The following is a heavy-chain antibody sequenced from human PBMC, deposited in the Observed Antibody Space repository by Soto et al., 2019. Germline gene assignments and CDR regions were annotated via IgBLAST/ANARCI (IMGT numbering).Heavy chain of an antibody. D-gene: IGHD2-21*01. CDR3: ARSPYCGTECNSGYLDF. CDR2: MYSDGKT. CDR1: GFVVSRNY. J-gene: IGHJ4*02. V-gene: IGHV3-53*01. Sequence: LRLSCATSGFVVSRNYMHWVRQAPGKGLEWVSVMYSDGKTYYAESVRGRFAISRDNSKHTVFLHMNSLRAEDTAVYYCARSPYCGTECNSGYLDFWGQGSLVTVSS.